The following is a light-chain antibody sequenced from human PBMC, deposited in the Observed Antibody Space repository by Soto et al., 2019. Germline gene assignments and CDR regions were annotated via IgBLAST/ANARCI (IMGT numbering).Light chain of an antibody. V-gene: IGKV4-1*01. Sequence: DIVMTQSPDSLAVSLGERATINCKSSQSVLYSSNNKNYLTWYQQKPGQPPKLLIYWASTRASGVPERFSGSGSGTDFTLTISSLQAEDVAVYYCQQYYSARTFGQGTKVEIK. J-gene: IGKJ1*01. CDR1: QSVLYSSNNKNY. CDR3: QQYYSART. CDR2: WAS.